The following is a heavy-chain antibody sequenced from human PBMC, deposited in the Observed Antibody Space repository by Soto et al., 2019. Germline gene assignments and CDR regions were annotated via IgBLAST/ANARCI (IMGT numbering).Heavy chain of an antibody. J-gene: IGHJ3*02. Sequence: GGSLGLACAASGVKLDDYAMHWVRQAPGKGLEWVSGISWKSGDINYADSVKGRFTISRDNAKNSLFLQMNNLSADDTALYYCVKEKVPTFLHAFDIWGQGTMVTVSS. CDR2: ISWKSGDI. CDR3: VKEKVPTFLHAFDI. V-gene: IGHV3-9*01. D-gene: IGHD3-16*01. CDR1: GVKLDDYA.